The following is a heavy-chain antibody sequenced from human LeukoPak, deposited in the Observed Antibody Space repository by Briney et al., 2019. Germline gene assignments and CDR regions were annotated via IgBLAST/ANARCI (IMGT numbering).Heavy chain of an antibody. D-gene: IGHD3-22*01. J-gene: IGHJ4*02. CDR2: ISGSGGST. Sequence: PGGSLRPSCAASGFTFSSYAMSWVRQAPGKGLEWVSAISGSGGSTYYADSVKGRFTISRDNSKNTLYLQMNSLRAEDTAVYYCAKGGSYYYASSGYLPFDYWGQGTLVTVSS. CDR3: AKGGSYYYASSGYLPFDY. CDR1: GFTFSSYA. V-gene: IGHV3-23*01.